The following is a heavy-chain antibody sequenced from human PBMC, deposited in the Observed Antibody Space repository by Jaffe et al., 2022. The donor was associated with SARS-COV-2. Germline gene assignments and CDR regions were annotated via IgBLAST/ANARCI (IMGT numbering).Heavy chain of an antibody. CDR1: GFTFNTYS. V-gene: IGHV3-48*01. CDR3: ARGAREYSYGDDY. CDR2: ISSRSTTI. D-gene: IGHD5-18*01. Sequence: EVQLVESGGGLVQPGGSLRLSCIGSGFTFNTYSMNWVRQAPGRGPEWISYISSRSTTIYYADSVKGRFTISRDDAKNSLYLQMNSLRAEDTALYYCARGAREYSYGDDYWGQGTLVTVSS. J-gene: IGHJ4*02.